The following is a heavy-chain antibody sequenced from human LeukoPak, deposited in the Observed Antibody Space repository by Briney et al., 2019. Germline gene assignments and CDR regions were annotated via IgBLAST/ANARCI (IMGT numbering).Heavy chain of an antibody. J-gene: IGHJ4*02. CDR1: GFTFSSSW. Sequence: GGSLRLSCATSGFTFSSSWMTWVRQAPGKGLEWVASIREDGSEKTSVDSVKGRFTISRDNAKNSLYLQMDRMRAEDTAVYYCARGPTNGQAFDYWGQGTLVSVSS. CDR3: ARGPTNGQAFDY. D-gene: IGHD2-8*01. CDR2: IREDGSEK. V-gene: IGHV3-7*01.